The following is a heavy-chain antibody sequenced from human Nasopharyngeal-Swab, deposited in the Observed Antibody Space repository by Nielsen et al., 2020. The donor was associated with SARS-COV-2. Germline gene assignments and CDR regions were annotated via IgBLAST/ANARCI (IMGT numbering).Heavy chain of an antibody. D-gene: IGHD6-19*01. CDR2: ILRDDGRDN. Sequence: GESLKISCAASGFTFSGEVMHWVRQAPGKGLEWVALILRDDGRDNQYADSVKGRFTISRDNSRKTLSLEMNRLTIADTAVYYCAREGGSSGWAGFFDYWGQGTLVTISS. J-gene: IGHJ4*02. CDR1: GFTFSGEV. V-gene: IGHV3-30*04. CDR3: AREGGSSGWAGFFDY.